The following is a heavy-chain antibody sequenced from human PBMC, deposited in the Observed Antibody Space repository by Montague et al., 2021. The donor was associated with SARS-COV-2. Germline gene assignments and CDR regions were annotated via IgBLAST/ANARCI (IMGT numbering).Heavy chain of an antibody. CDR3: AREGYCSGGTCNSSGPNWFDP. D-gene: IGHD2-15*01. J-gene: IGHJ5*02. CDR1: GGSISSYY. CDR2: IYYTGTT. Sequence: SETLSLTCTVSGGSISSYYWSWIRQPPGKGPEWIGYIYYTGTTNYNPSLKSRVTISVDTSKTQFSLKLTSVTAADTAVYYCAREGYCSGGTCNSSGPNWFDPWGQGTLVTVSS. V-gene: IGHV4-59*01.